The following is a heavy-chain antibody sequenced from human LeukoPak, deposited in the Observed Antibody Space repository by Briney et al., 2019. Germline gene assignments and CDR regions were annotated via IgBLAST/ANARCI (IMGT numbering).Heavy chain of an antibody. Sequence: PGGSLRLSCAASGFTFSTYAMHWVRQAPGKGLEWVAVIWHDGSNKYYADSVKGRFTISRDNSKNTLYLQKDSLRAEDTAVYYCARSQYCSGGSCYRLGDYWGQGTLVTVSS. J-gene: IGHJ4*02. CDR1: GFTFSTYA. D-gene: IGHD2-15*01. V-gene: IGHV3-33*08. CDR3: ARSQYCSGGSCYRLGDY. CDR2: IWHDGSNK.